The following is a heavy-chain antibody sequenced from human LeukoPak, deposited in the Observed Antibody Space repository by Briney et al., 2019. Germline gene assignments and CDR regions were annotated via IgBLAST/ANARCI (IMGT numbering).Heavy chain of an antibody. J-gene: IGHJ4*02. CDR3: AKEYYYDSSTY. Sequence: GGSLRLSCAASGFTFSSYSMNWVRQAPGKGLEWVAAISGSGGSTYYADSVKGRFTISRDNSKNTLYLQMNSLRAEDTAVYYCAKEYYYDSSTYWGQGTLVTVSS. D-gene: IGHD3-22*01. CDR1: GFTFSSYS. CDR2: ISGSGGST. V-gene: IGHV3-23*01.